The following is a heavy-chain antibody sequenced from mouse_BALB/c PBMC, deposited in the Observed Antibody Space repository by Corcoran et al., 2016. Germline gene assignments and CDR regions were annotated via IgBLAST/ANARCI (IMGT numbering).Heavy chain of an antibody. CDR3: ARWGWLHAMDY. V-gene: IGHV1-84*02. D-gene: IGHD2-3*01. CDR1: VYTFTDYY. CDR2: IYPGSGNT. Sequence: QIQLQQSGPELVQPGASVKISCKASVYTFTDYYINWVKQKPGQGLEWIGWIYPGSGNTKYNEKFKGKATLTVDTSSSTAYMQLSSLTSEDTAVYFCARWGWLHAMDYWGQGTSVTVSS. J-gene: IGHJ4*01.